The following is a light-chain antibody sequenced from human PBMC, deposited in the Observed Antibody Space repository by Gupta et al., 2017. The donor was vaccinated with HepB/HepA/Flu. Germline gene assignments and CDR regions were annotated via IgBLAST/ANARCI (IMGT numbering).Light chain of an antibody. CDR2: AAS. J-gene: IGKJ4*01. Sequence: DIQMTQSPSSLSASVGDRVIITCRASQSVSDCLSWYQQKPGKAPKSLIYAASNLQSGVQSRFSGSGSGTYFLPTISSLPQEDSANYYCQKYNHHPPTFGEGTKVE. V-gene: IGKV1-16*01. CDR1: QSVSDC. CDR3: QKYNHHPPT.